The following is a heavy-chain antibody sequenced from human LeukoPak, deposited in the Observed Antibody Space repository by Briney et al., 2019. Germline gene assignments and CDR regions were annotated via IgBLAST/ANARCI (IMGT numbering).Heavy chain of an antibody. V-gene: IGHV3-30*03. CDR2: ISYDGSNK. CDR1: GFTFSSYG. D-gene: IGHD2-2*03. Sequence: GGSLRLSCAASGFTFSSYGMHWVRQAPGKGLEWVAVISYDGSNKYYADSVKGRFTIPRDDSKNTVYLQMNTLRDEDTAVYYCARDWIDRSLDYWGQGTLVTVSS. J-gene: IGHJ4*02. CDR3: ARDWIDRSLDY.